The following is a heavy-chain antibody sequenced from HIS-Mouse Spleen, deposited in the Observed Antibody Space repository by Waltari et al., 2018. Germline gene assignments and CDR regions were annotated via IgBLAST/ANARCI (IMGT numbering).Heavy chain of an antibody. CDR2: INHSGST. V-gene: IGHV4-34*01. D-gene: IGHD7-27*01. CDR3: ARVRTGDPSYWYFDL. Sequence: QVQLQQWGAGLLKPSETLSLTCAVYGGSFSGSYWSWIRQPPGKGLGWIGEINHSGSTNYNPSLKSRVTISVDTSKNQFSLKLSSVTAADTAVYYCARVRTGDPSYWYFDLWGRGTLVTVSS. J-gene: IGHJ2*01. CDR1: GGSFSGSY.